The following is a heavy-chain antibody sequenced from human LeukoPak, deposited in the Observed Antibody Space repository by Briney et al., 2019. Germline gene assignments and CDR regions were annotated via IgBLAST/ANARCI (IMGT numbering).Heavy chain of an antibody. CDR1: GYTFTSYG. Sequence: GASVKVSCKASGYTFTSYGISWVRQAPGQGLEWKGWISAYNGNTNYAQKLQGRVTMTTDTSTSTAYMELRSLRSDATAVYYCARRRSGYDSDWFDPWGQGTLVTVSS. D-gene: IGHD5-12*01. CDR2: ISAYNGNT. V-gene: IGHV1-18*01. J-gene: IGHJ5*02. CDR3: ARRRSGYDSDWFDP.